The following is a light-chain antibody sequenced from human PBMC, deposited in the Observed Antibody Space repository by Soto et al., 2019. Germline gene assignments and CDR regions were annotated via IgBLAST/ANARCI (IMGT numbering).Light chain of an antibody. CDR3: HQRGNWLDT. Sequence: EIVMTQSPATLSVSLVERATLSFRAGQSVSNNLAWYQQKPGQAPRLLIYDASKRATGIPARFSGSGSGTDFTLTISSLEAEDFAVYYCHQRGNWLDTFGQGTRLEIK. V-gene: IGKV3-11*01. CDR2: DAS. CDR1: QSVSNN. J-gene: IGKJ5*01.